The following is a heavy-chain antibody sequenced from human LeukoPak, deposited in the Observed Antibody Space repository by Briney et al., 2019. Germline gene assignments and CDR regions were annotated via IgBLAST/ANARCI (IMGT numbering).Heavy chain of an antibody. J-gene: IGHJ4*02. D-gene: IGHD2-2*02. CDR2: ISYDGSNK. V-gene: IGHV3-30-3*01. CDR3: AKGPIVVVPAAIWD. Sequence: GGSLRLSCAASGFTFSSYAMHWVRQAPGKGLEWVAVISYDGSNKCYADSVKGRFTISRDNSKNTLYLQMNSLRAEDTAVYYCAKGPIVVVPAAIWDWGQGTLVTVSS. CDR1: GFTFSSYA.